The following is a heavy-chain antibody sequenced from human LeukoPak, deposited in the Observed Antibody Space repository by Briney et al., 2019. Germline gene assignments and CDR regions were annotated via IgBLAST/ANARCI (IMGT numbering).Heavy chain of an antibody. CDR2: IKHDGSEE. CDR3: ARTLGYCSSPNCVLTFDE. D-gene: IGHD2-2*01. V-gene: IGHV3-7*04. CDR1: GFTFSSYW. J-gene: IGHJ4*02. Sequence: GGSLKLSCAASGFTFSSYWMTWVRQAPGKGLEWVANIKHDGSEEYYVDSVKGRFTISRDNAKNSLYLQMNSLRAEDTAVYYCARTLGYCSSPNCVLTFDECGEGTLVTVSS.